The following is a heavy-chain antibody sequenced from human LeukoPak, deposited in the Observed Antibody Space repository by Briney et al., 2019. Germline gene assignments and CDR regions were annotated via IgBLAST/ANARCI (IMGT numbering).Heavy chain of an antibody. CDR2: IYTSGST. CDR3: ARHEGQGRYGDYGDY. CDR1: GGSISSYY. V-gene: IGHV4-4*07. J-gene: IGHJ4*02. D-gene: IGHD4-17*01. Sequence: PSETLSLTCTVSGGSISSYYWSWIRQPAGKGLEWIGRIYTSGSTNYNPSLKSRVTISVDTSKNQFSLNLNSVTAADTAVYYCARHEGQGRYGDYGDYWGQGTLVTVSS.